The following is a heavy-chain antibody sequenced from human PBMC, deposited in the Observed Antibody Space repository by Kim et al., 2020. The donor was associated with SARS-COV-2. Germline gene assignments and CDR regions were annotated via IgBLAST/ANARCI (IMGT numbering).Heavy chain of an antibody. D-gene: IGHD2-2*01. V-gene: IGHV4-59*01. Sequence: YNPSLKGRVTISVDTSKNQCSLELSSVTAADTAPYYCARSSTSGNRYFDYWGQGALVTVSS. J-gene: IGHJ4*02. CDR3: ARSSTSGNRYFDY.